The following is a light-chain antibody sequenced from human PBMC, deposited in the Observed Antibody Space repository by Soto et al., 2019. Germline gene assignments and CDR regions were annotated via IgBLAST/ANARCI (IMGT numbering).Light chain of an antibody. CDR1: QSVSSSY. CDR3: QQYGSLSWT. J-gene: IGKJ1*01. CDR2: GAS. Sequence: IVLTQSPCTLSLSQGERATLSCRASQSVSSSYLAWYQQKPGQAPRLLIYGASSRATGIPDRFSGSGSGTDFTLTISRLEPEDFAVYHCQQYGSLSWTFGQGTKVDI. V-gene: IGKV3-20*01.